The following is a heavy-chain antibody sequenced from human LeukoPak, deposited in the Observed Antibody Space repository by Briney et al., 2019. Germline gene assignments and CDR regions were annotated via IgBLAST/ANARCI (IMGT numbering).Heavy chain of an antibody. CDR3: ARIRADDFWDSHYLSPNYYYYGMDV. CDR2: IHNTGST. CDR1: GGSLTDTDYS. D-gene: IGHD3-3*01. J-gene: IGHJ6*02. V-gene: IGHV4-61*03. Sequence: SETLSLTCSVSGGSLTDTDYSWSWIRQPPGKGLEWLGYIHNTGSTYYSPSLRSRVTISVDTSKNHYYLELRSVTAADTAVYYCARIRADDFWDSHYLSPNYYYYGMDVWGPGTTVTVSS.